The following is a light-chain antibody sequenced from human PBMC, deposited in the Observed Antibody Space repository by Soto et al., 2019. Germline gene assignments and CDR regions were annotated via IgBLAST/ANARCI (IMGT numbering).Light chain of an antibody. CDR3: QQRCIWPLT. J-gene: IGKJ4*01. CDR1: HSVRSH. CDR2: DAS. Sequence: EIVRTQSPATLSLSPGERAALSCRSSHSVRSHLAWYYQKPGQDPRLLIHDASYRATGITARFSGSGSGRAFTLTISSLVQEDFAVYYCQQRCIWPLTFGEGTKVEI. V-gene: IGKV3-11*02.